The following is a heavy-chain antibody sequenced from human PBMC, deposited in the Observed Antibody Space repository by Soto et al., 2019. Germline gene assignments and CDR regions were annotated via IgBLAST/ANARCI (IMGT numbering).Heavy chain of an antibody. CDR3: ARGGAERRSGRMGAFDI. J-gene: IGHJ3*02. V-gene: IGHV3-11*01. CDR2: ISTSGSTI. CDR1: GFTFSDYY. D-gene: IGHD6-19*01. Sequence: VGSLRLSCAASGFTFSDYYMSWIRQAPGKGLEWVSYISTSGSTIYYADPVKGRFTISRDNAKNSLYLQMNSLRAEDTAVYYCARGGAERRSGRMGAFDIWGQGTMVTVSS.